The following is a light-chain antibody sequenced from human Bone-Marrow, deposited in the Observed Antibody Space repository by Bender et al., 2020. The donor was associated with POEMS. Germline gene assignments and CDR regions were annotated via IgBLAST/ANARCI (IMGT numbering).Light chain of an antibody. Sequence: QSALTQPPSASGSPGQSVTISCSGTSSDVGAYKYVSWYQHHPGKGPKLMIFEVSQRPSGVPDRFAGSKSGNTASLTVSGIQAEDEADYDCNAYAGRNTWVFGGGSKLTVI. J-gene: IGLJ3*02. CDR1: SSDVGAYKY. V-gene: IGLV2-8*01. CDR2: EVS. CDR3: NAYAGRNTWV.